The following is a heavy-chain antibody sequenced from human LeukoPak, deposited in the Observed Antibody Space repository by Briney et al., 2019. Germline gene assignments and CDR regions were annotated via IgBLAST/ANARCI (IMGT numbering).Heavy chain of an antibody. D-gene: IGHD1-26*01. CDR3: ARHESAVGALFY. CDR2: IYSAGST. J-gene: IGHJ4*02. CDR1: GGSISRYY. V-gene: IGHV4-59*08. Sequence: SETLSLTCTVSGGSISRYYWSCIRQPPGKGLEWIGYIYSAGSTNSNPSLKSRITISVDTSRNEFSLRLTSVTAADTAVYYCARHESAVGALFYWGQGSLVTVSS.